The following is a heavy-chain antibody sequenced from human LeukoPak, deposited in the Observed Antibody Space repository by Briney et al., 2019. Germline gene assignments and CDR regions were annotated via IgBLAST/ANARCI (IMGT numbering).Heavy chain of an antibody. D-gene: IGHD6-13*01. J-gene: IGHJ4*02. Sequence: VASVKVSCKASGYTFTSYGISWVRQAPGQGLEWMGWISAYNGNTNYAQKLQGRVTMTRDTSTSTVYMELSSLRSEDTAVYYCARDRGEGLIAAAGTMIDYWGQGTLVTVSS. CDR3: ARDRGEGLIAAAGTMIDY. V-gene: IGHV1-18*01. CDR2: ISAYNGNT. CDR1: GYTFTSYG.